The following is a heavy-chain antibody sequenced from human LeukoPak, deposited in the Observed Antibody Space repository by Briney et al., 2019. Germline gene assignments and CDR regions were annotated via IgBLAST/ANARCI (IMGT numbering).Heavy chain of an antibody. D-gene: IGHD3-22*01. Sequence: GGSLRLSCAAPGFTFSSYSMNWVRQAPGKGLEWVSSISSSSSYIYYADSVKGRFTISRDNAKNSLYLQMNSLRAEDTAVYYCARDPPIYDGDAFDIWGQGTMVTVSS. J-gene: IGHJ3*02. CDR1: GFTFSSYS. CDR3: ARDPPIYDGDAFDI. V-gene: IGHV3-21*01. CDR2: ISSSSSYI.